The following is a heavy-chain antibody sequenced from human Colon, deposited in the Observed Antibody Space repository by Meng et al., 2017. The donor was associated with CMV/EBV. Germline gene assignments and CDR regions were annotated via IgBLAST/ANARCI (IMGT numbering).Heavy chain of an antibody. CDR1: GDSVSTNAAA. Sequence: SCAISGDSVSTNAAAWSWLRQSPSRGLEYLGRAYYRSQWHFDYGISVKSRITINADTSKNHLSMHLTDVNPDDTGVYYCAREARVRNSSTWVWNVFDAWGQGALVTVSS. J-gene: IGHJ5*02. D-gene: IGHD6-13*01. CDR3: AREARVRNSSTWVWNVFDA. CDR2: AYYRSQWHF. V-gene: IGHV6-1*01.